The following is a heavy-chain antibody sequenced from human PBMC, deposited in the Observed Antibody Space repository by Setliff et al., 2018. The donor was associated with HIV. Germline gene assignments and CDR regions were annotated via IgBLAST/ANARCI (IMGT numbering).Heavy chain of an antibody. CDR2: IIPMFGTA. J-gene: IGHJ4*02. CDR3: ALGYCSVGSCYSVDFDY. Sequence: SVKVSCKGSGDTFTSFAIHWVRQAPGQGLEWMGGIIPMFGTANYAQKFHGRVTITADESTNTANMELSSLGSEDTAVYYCALGYCSVGSCYSVDFDYWGQGTLVTVSS. D-gene: IGHD2-15*01. CDR1: GDTFTSFA. V-gene: IGHV1-69*13.